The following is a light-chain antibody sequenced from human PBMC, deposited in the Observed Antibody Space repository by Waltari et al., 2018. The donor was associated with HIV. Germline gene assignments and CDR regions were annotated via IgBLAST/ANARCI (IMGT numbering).Light chain of an antibody. CDR3: QSYDSSLSVWV. CDR1: SSNIGAGYD. J-gene: IGLJ3*02. V-gene: IGLV1-40*01. CDR2: GNS. Sequence: QSVLTQPPSVSGAPGQRVTIPCPGSSSNIGAGYDVPWYQQIPGTAPKLLIYGNSNRPSGVPDRFSGSKSGTSASLAITGLQAEDEADYYCQSYDSSLSVWVFGGGTKLTVL.